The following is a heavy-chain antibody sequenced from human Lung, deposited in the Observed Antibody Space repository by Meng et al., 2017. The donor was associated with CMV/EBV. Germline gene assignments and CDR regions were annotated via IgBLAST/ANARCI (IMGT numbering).Heavy chain of an antibody. J-gene: IGHJ6*02. D-gene: IGHD6-19*01. CDR3: AKDRIAVVPKGGLIRPRVDYYYGMDV. V-gene: IGHV3-30*02. CDR2: IRYDGSKK. Sequence: GGSLRLSXVASGFTFSRNAMHWVRQAPGKGLEWVAFIRYDGSKKYYADSVKGRFTISRDNSKNTVYVQMNSLRAEDTAVYYCAKDRIAVVPKGGLIRPRVDYYYGMDVWGQGTTVTVSS. CDR1: GFTFSRNA.